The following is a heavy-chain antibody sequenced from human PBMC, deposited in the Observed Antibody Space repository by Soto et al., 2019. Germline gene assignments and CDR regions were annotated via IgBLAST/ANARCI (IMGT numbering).Heavy chain of an antibody. CDR3: ARDSSGWYPGYYMDV. D-gene: IGHD6-19*01. CDR2: INAGNGNT. Sequence: ASVKVSCKASGYTFTSYAMHCVHQEPQQRLEWMGWINAGNGNTKYSQKFQGRVTITRDTSASTAYMELSSLRSEDTAVYYCARDSSGWYPGYYMDVWGKRTTVTVSS. J-gene: IGHJ6*03. V-gene: IGHV1-3*01. CDR1: GYTFTSYA.